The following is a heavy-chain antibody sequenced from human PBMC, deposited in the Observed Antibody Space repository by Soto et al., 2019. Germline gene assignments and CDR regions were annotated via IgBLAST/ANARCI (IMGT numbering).Heavy chain of an antibody. V-gene: IGHV4-30-2*01. CDR1: GGSISSGGYS. D-gene: IGHD2-15*01. Sequence: SETLSLTCAVSGGSISSGGYSWSWIRQPPGKGLEWIGYIYHSGSTYYNPSLKSRVTISVDRSKNQFSLKLSSVTAADTAVYYCARGVVVVAATEPHLDYWGQGTLVTVSS. CDR2: IYHSGST. J-gene: IGHJ4*02. CDR3: ARGVVVVAATEPHLDY.